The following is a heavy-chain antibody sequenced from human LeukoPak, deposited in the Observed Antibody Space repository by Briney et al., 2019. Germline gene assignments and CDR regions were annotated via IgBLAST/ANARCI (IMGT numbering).Heavy chain of an antibody. CDR1: GFTFSSYE. V-gene: IGHV3-48*03. J-gene: IGHJ4*01. Sequence: PGESLRLSCAASGFTFSSYEMNWVRQAPGKGLGWVSYIRSSGSTIYYADSVKGRFTISRDNAKNSVYLQMNSLRAEDTAVYYCARDPWTNSAYDGFDYWGQGTLVTVSS. D-gene: IGHD5-12*01. CDR2: IRSSGSTI. CDR3: ARDPWTNSAYDGFDY.